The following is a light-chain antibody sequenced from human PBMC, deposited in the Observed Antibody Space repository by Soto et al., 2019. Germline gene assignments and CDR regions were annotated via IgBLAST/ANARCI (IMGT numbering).Light chain of an antibody. CDR1: SSNIGAGYD. CDR2: GNS. V-gene: IGLV1-40*01. Sequence: QSVLTQPPSVSGAPGQRVTISCTGSSSNIGAGYDVHWYQQLPGTAPKLLIYGNSNRPSEVPDRFSGSKSGTSASLAITGLQAEDEADYYCKSYDSSLSGWVFGGGTKLTVL. J-gene: IGLJ3*02. CDR3: KSYDSSLSGWV.